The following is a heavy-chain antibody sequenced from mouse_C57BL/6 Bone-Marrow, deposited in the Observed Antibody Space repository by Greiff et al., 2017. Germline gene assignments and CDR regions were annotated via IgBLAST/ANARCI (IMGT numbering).Heavy chain of an antibody. CDR2: INPSTGGT. CDR1: GYSFTGYY. CDR3: ARSMMVTTTNWVNFDY. Sequence: VQLQQSGPELVKPGASVKISCKASGYSFTGYYMNWVKQSPEKSLEWIGEINPSTGGTTYNQKFKAKATLTVDKSSSTAYMQLKSLTSEDSSVYYCARSMMVTTTNWVNFDYWCQGTTLTVSS. J-gene: IGHJ2*01. D-gene: IGHD2-3*01. V-gene: IGHV1-42*01.